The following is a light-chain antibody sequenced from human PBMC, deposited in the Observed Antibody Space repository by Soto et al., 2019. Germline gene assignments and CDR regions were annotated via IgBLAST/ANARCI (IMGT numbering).Light chain of an antibody. V-gene: IGKV3-11*01. CDR2: DAS. Sequence: EIVLTQSPATLSLSPWDIATLSCRASQSVSRHLAWYQQKPGQAPRLLIYDASNRATGIPARFSGSGSGTDFTLTISSLETEDFAVYYCQQRNNWHPVTFGGGTKVDI. CDR3: QQRNNWHPVT. J-gene: IGKJ4*01. CDR1: QSVSRH.